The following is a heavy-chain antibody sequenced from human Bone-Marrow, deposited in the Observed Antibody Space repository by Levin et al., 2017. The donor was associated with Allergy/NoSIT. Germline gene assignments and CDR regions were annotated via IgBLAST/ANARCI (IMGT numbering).Heavy chain of an antibody. Sequence: SQTLSLTCTVSGGSIRSGDYYWSWIRQPPGKGLEWIGYIYYSGTTNYNPSLKSRVIISVDTSRNQFSLKLKSVTAADTAVYYCARGGYSYGYTGAGIDHWGQGILVTVSS. CDR2: IYYSGTT. V-gene: IGHV4-30-4*01. J-gene: IGHJ4*02. CDR1: GGSIRSGDYY. D-gene: IGHD5-18*01. CDR3: ARGGYSYGYTGAGIDH.